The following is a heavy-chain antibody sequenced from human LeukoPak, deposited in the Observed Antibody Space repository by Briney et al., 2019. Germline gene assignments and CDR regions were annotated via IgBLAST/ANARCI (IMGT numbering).Heavy chain of an antibody. CDR3: ATGGYYLDY. J-gene: IGHJ4*02. CDR1: GFTFSNAW. D-gene: IGHD3-3*01. CDR2: IKSKVNGETI. V-gene: IGHV3-15*01. Sequence: PGGSLRLSCAASGFTFSNAWMNWVRQAPGKGLDWVGRIKSKVNGETIEHAAPVKGRFTISRDDSKSTVYLQMNSLKIEDTAVYYCATGGYYLDYWGQGTLVTVSS.